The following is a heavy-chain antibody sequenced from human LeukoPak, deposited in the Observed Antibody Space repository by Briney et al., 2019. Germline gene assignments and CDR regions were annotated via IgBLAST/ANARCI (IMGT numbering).Heavy chain of an antibody. J-gene: IGHJ4*02. CDR1: GGSINTYY. D-gene: IGHD6-19*01. CDR3: ARAPEFSSGWLLDC. V-gene: IGHV4-4*07. Sequence: PSETLSLTCTVSGGSINTYYWTWIRQSAGKGLEWIGRIHTSGSTNYNPSLKSRVTMSVDTSRNQFSLKVNSVTAADTGVYYCARAPEFSSGWLLDCWGQGSLVTVSS. CDR2: IHTSGST.